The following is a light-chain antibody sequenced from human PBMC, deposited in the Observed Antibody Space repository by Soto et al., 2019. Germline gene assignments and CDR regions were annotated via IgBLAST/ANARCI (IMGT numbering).Light chain of an antibody. Sequence: DIQMTQSPSTLSASVGDRVTITCRASQSISKWLAWYQQKPGKAPNLLIYDASSLGSGVPSRFSGSGSGTEFTLTNSSLQPGHFATYYCQHYNSYSPWTFGQGTKVEI. J-gene: IGKJ1*01. CDR2: DAS. V-gene: IGKV1-5*01. CDR1: QSISKW. CDR3: QHYNSYSPWT.